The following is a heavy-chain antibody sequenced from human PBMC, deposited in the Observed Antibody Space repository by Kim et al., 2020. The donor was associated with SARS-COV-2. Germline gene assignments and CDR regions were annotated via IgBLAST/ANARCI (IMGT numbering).Heavy chain of an antibody. Sequence: GGSLRLSCAASGFTFSTYWMSWVRQAPGKGLEWVANIKQDGSEKYYVDSVKGRFTISRDNAKNSLYLQMNSLSAEDTAVYYCARAFEQSVLPSYYGMDVWGQGTTVTVSS. D-gene: IGHD6-6*01. CDR3: ARAFEQSVLPSYYGMDV. CDR1: GFTFSTYW. CDR2: IKQDGSEK. J-gene: IGHJ6*02. V-gene: IGHV3-7*03.